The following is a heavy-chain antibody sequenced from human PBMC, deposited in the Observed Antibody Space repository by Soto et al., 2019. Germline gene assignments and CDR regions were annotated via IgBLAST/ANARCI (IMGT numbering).Heavy chain of an antibody. CDR3: ARDSSIVVPADFYYYYGMDV. CDR1: GLTFSSYA. J-gene: IGHJ6*02. Sequence: AGSLRLSCAASGLTFSSYAMHWVCQAPGKGLERVAVIWYDGSNKYYADSVKGRFTISRDNSKNTLYLQMNSLRAEDTAVYYCARDSSIVVPADFYYYYGMDVWGQGTTATVSS. V-gene: IGHV3-33*08. D-gene: IGHD2-2*01. CDR2: IWYDGSNK.